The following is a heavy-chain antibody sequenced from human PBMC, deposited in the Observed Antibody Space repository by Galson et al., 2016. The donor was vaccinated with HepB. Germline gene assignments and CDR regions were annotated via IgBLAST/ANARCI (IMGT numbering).Heavy chain of an antibody. D-gene: IGHD1-26*01. Sequence: SLRLSCAASGFTFSTYWMHWVRQAPGKGLVWVSRINSDGRSPSYADSVKGRFTISRDNAKNTLYLQMNSLRAEDTAVYYCARLGGNYRTTSHFDYWGQGTLVTASS. CDR3: ARLGGNYRTTSHFDY. CDR2: INSDGRSP. CDR1: GFTFSTYW. J-gene: IGHJ4*02. V-gene: IGHV3-74*01.